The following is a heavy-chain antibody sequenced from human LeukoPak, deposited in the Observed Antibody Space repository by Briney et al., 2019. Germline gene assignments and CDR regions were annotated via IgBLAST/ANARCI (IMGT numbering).Heavy chain of an antibody. CDR2: MNPKSGNT. CDR1: GYTSTNYD. V-gene: IGHV1-8*01. CDR3: ARAAGDLDY. Sequence: ASVKVSCKASGYTSTNYDINWARQATGQGLEWVGWMNPKSGNTDSGEKFQGRVTMTRDTSISTAYMELSSLRSEDTAIYYCARAAGDLDYWGQGTLVTVSS. J-gene: IGHJ4*02.